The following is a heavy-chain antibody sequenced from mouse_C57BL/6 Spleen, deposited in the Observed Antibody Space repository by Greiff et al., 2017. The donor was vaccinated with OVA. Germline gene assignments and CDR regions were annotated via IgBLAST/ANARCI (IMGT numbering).Heavy chain of an antibody. J-gene: IGHJ2*01. D-gene: IGHD2-4*01. CDR3: ARWGLRRNY. CDR2: IDPSDSYT. Sequence: QVQLQQSGAELVMPGASVKLSCKASGYTFTSYWMHWVKQRPGQGLEWIGEIDPSDSYTNYNQKFKGKSTLTVDKSSSTAYMQLSSLTSEDSAVYYCARWGLRRNYWGQGTTLTVSS. V-gene: IGHV1-69*01. CDR1: GYTFTSYW.